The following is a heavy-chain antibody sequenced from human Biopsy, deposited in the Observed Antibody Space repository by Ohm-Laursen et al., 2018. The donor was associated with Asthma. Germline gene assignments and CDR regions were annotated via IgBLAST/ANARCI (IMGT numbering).Heavy chain of an antibody. CDR1: RGPFRGYV. Sequence: SETLSLTCALNRGPFRGYVWAWIRQPPGKGLEWIGEIPQGGATTVNPSLKSRVTISMDPSKSQLYLSLRSLTADTAVYFCARRITIFGVVQKDHGMDAWGQGTTVIVSS. CDR3: ARRITIFGVVQKDHGMDA. D-gene: IGHD3-3*01. V-gene: IGHV4-34*01. CDR2: IPQGGAT. J-gene: IGHJ6*02.